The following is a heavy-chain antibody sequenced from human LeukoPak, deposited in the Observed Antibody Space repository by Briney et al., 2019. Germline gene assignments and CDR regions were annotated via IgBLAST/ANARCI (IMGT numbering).Heavy chain of an antibody. D-gene: IGHD3-16*01. J-gene: IGHJ6*03. V-gene: IGHV3-74*01. Sequence: LPGGSLRLSCAASGFTFSSYWMHWVRQAPGKGLVWVSRINSDGSSTSYADSVKGRFTISRDNSKNTLYLQMNSLRAEDTAVYYCARSQRADYDYVWGKGFRDYYYYMDVWGKGTTVTISS. CDR2: INSDGSST. CDR3: ARSQRADYDYVWGKGFRDYYYYMDV. CDR1: GFTFSSYW.